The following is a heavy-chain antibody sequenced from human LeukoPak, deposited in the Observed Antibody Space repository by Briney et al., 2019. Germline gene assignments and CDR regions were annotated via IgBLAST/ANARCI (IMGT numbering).Heavy chain of an antibody. CDR2: IRYDGSNE. Sequence: PGGSLRLSCAASGFTFSNYGMHWVRQAPGKGLEWLPFIRYDGSNEYYADSVKGRFTISRDNSKNTLYLQMNSLRADDTAVYYCARGYGSGSYYHDPWGQGTLVTVSS. CDR3: ARGYGSGSYYHDP. J-gene: IGHJ5*02. CDR1: GFTFSNYG. V-gene: IGHV3-30*02. D-gene: IGHD3-10*01.